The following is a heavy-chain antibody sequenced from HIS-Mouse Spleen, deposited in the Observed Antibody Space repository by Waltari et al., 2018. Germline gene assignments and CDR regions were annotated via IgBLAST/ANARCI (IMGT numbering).Heavy chain of an antibody. J-gene: IGHJ6*02. V-gene: IGHV3-30*04. CDR2: ISYEGSNK. CDR3: ARVAHKYYDSSGYSLFYYYYGMDV. CDR1: GFTFSSSA. D-gene: IGHD3-22*01. Sequence: QVQLVESGGGVVQPGRSLRLSCAASGFTFSSSAMHWVRRAPGKGLEWVAGISYEGSNKYDAESVKGRFTISRDNAKNTLYLQMNSLGAEDTAVYYCARVAHKYYDSSGYSLFYYYYGMDVWGQGTTVTVSS.